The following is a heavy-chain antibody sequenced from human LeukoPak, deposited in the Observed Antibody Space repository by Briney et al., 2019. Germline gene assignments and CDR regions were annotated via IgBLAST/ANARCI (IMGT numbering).Heavy chain of an antibody. Sequence: GGSLRLSCAASGFTFSSYSMNWVRQAPGKGLEWVSSISSSSSYIYYADSVKGRFTISRDNSKNTLYLQMNSLRAEDTAVYYCARAYYDSSGYYYRYYFDYWGQGTPVTVSS. CDR1: GFTFSSYS. J-gene: IGHJ4*02. V-gene: IGHV3-21*04. D-gene: IGHD3-22*01. CDR3: ARAYYDSSGYYYRYYFDY. CDR2: ISSSSSYI.